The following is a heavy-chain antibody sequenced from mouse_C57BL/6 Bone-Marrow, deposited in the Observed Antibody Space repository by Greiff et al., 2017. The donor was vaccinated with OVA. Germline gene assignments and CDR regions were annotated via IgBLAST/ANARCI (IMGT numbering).Heavy chain of an antibody. J-gene: IGHJ3*01. CDR2: ISSGSSTI. CDR1: GFTFSDYG. CDR3: ARADGAWFAY. V-gene: IGHV5-17*01. D-gene: IGHD2-3*01. Sequence: EVNVVESGGGLVKPGGSLKLSCAASGFTFSDYGMHWVRQAPEKGLEWVAYISSGSSTIYYADTVKGRFTISRDNAKNTLFLQMTSLRSEDTAMYYCARADGAWFAYWGQGTLVTVSA.